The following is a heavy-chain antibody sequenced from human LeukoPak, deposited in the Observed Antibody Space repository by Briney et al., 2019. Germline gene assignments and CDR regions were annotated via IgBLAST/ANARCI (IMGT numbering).Heavy chain of an antibody. CDR1: GFTFYDYT. V-gene: IGHV3-43*01. D-gene: IGHD5-18*01. CDR2: ISWDGGST. CDR3: AKEIDTGVYYYGMDV. J-gene: IGHJ6*02. Sequence: GGSLRLSCAASGFTFYDYTMHWVRQAPGKGLEWVSLISWDGGSTYYADSVKGRFTISRDNSKNSLYLQMNSLRTEDTALYYCAKEIDTGVYYYGMDVWGQGTTVTVSS.